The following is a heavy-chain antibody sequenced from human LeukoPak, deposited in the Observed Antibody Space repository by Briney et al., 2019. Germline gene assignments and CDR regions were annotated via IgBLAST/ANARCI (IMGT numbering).Heavy chain of an antibody. Sequence: SETLSLTCAVSGGSISSSNWWSWVRQPPGKGLEWIGSIFYSGTTYYNPSLKSRVTISIDTSKNQFSLKLSSVTAADTAVYYCAAPTTVTTPFDYWGQGTLVTVSS. V-gene: IGHV4-39*01. D-gene: IGHD4-17*01. J-gene: IGHJ4*02. CDR3: AAPTTVTTPFDY. CDR2: IFYSGTT. CDR1: GGSISSSNW.